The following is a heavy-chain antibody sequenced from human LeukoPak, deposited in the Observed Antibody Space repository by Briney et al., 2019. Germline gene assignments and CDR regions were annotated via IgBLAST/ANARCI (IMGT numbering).Heavy chain of an antibody. CDR1: GFTSSIYA. D-gene: IGHD3-16*02. J-gene: IGHJ3*02. CDR2: ISDQT. CDR3: ARASGAIYYDYVWGSYRYSLGDAFDI. Sequence: GGSLRLSCVVSGFTSSIYAMAWVRQAPGKGLEWVSGISDQTYYTDSVRGRFTISRDNAKNSLYLQMNSLRAEDTAVYYCARASGAIYYDYVWGSYRYSLGDAFDIWGQGTMVTVSS. V-gene: IGHV3-21*01.